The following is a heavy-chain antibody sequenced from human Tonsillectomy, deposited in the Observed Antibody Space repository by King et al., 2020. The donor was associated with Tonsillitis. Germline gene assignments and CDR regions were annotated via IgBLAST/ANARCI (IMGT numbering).Heavy chain of an antibody. V-gene: IGHV3-30*06. CDR1: AFTFSSYG. CDR2: ISYDGSIK. CDR3: ATACDGGDCYSNY. D-gene: IGHD2-21*02. J-gene: IGHJ4*02. Sequence: VQLVESGGGVVQPGRSLRLSCAASAFTFSSYGFHWVRQAPGKGLDWVTTISYDGSIKYYADSVKGRFTISRDNSKNTLFLQMNTLRVEDTAVYYCATACDGGDCYSNYWGQGPLVTVSS.